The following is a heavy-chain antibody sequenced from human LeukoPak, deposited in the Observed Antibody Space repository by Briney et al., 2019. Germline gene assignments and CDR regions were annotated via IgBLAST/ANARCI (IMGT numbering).Heavy chain of an antibody. V-gene: IGHV3-33*01. J-gene: IGHJ4*02. CDR3: ARLPTFYFDSSHYHYDY. CDR1: GFTFSSYG. CDR2: IWYDGRNK. Sequence: GGSLRLSCAASGFTFSSYGMHWVRQAPGKGLEWVAVIWYDGRNKYYADSVKGRFTISRDKSKNTLYLQMNSLKVEDTAVYYCARLPTFYFDSSHYHYDYWGRGTQVTVSS. D-gene: IGHD3-22*01.